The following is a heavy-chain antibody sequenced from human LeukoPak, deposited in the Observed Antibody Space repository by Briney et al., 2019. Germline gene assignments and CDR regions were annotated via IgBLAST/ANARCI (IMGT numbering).Heavy chain of an antibody. V-gene: IGHV3-7*01. Sequence: PAGSLRLSCVASGFTFSTYWMSWVRQAPGKGLEWVANIKQDGDEEYYVDSVKGRFTISRDNAKNSLYLQMNSLRAEDTAVYYCARGIDNYYYYMDVWGKGTTVTVSS. CDR1: GFTFSTYW. CDR3: ARGIDNYYYYMDV. CDR2: IKQDGDEE. J-gene: IGHJ6*03.